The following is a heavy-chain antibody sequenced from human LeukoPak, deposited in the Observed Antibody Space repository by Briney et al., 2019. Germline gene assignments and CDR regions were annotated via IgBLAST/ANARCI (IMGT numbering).Heavy chain of an antibody. CDR1: GYTFTSYD. D-gene: IGHD3-16*02. CDR3: ARGRRYDYIWGSYRWIDY. CDR2: MNPNSGNT. J-gene: IGHJ4*02. V-gene: IGHV1-8*01. Sequence: ASVKVSCKASGYTFTSYDINWVRQATGQGLEWMGWMNPNSGNTGYAQKFQGRVTMTRNTSISTAYMELSSLRSEGTAVYYCARGRRYDYIWGSYRWIDYWGQGTLVTVSS.